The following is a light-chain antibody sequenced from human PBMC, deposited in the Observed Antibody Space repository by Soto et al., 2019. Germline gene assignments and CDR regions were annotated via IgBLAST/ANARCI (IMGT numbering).Light chain of an antibody. CDR3: QQYGSSPLT. Sequence: IVLTQSPGTLSLSPGERATLSCRASPSVSSSYLAWYQQKPGQAPRLLIYGASSRATGIPDRFSGSGSGTDFTLTISRLEPEDFAVYYCQQYGSSPLTFGQGTRLEIK. V-gene: IGKV3-20*01. J-gene: IGKJ5*01. CDR2: GAS. CDR1: PSVSSSY.